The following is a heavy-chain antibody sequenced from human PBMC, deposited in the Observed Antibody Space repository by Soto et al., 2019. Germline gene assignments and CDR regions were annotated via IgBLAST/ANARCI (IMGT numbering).Heavy chain of an antibody. Sequence: EVQLVESGGGLVKPGGSLRLSCAASGFTFSNAWLSWVRQAPGKGLDCVGRIKSKTAGGTTDYAAPVKGRFTISRDDSKNTLYLQMNSLKTEDTAVYYCATRPTFSYVGPEKYLQHWGQGTLVTVSS. D-gene: IGHD3-16*01. V-gene: IGHV3-15*01. J-gene: IGHJ1*01. CDR1: GFTFSNAW. CDR3: ATRPTFSYVGPEKYLQH. CDR2: IKSKTAGGTT.